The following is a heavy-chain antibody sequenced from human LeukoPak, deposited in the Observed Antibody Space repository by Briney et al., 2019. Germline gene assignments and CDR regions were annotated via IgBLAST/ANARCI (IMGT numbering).Heavy chain of an antibody. CDR1: GFTVITND. D-gene: IGHD1-14*01. Sequence: PGGSLRLSCAASGFTVITNDMTWVRQSPGKGLDWVSVLYSDGNTKYADSVQGRFTISRDTSKTTLYLEMNSLSPDDTAVYYCARGVEPLAANTLAYWGQGTLVTVSS. CDR3: ARGVEPLAANTLAY. CDR2: LYSDGNT. J-gene: IGHJ4*02. V-gene: IGHV3-53*01.